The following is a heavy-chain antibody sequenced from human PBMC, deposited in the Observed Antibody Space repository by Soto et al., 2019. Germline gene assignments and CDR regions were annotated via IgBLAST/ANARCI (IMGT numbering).Heavy chain of an antibody. Sequence: GASVKVSCKASGGTFSSYAISWVRQAPGQGLEWMGGIIPIFGTANYAQKFQGRVTITADKSTSTAYMELSSLRSEDTAVYYCARVFDGSSGYYYYGMDVWGQGTTVTVS. V-gene: IGHV1-69*06. J-gene: IGHJ6*02. CDR3: ARVFDGSSGYYYYGMDV. CDR2: IIPIFGTA. D-gene: IGHD6-6*01. CDR1: GGTFSSYA.